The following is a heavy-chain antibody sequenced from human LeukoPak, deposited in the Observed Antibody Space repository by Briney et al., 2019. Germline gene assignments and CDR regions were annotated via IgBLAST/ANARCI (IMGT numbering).Heavy chain of an antibody. D-gene: IGHD3-10*01. CDR1: GFTFSSYG. J-gene: IGHJ6*03. CDR3: ARDSYYYGSGTYYYYMDV. CDR2: IRYDGSNK. Sequence: GGSLRLSCAASGFTFSSYGMHWVRQAPGKGLEWVAFIRYDGSNKYYADSVKGRFTISRDNSKNTLYLQMSSLRAGDTAVYYCARDSYYYGSGTYYYYMDVWGKGTTVTVSS. V-gene: IGHV3-30*02.